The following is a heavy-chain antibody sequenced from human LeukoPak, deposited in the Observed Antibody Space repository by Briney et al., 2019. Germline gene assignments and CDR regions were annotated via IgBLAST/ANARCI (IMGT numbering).Heavy chain of an antibody. J-gene: IGHJ5*02. V-gene: IGHV1-18*04. D-gene: IGHD3-9*01. CDR2: ISAYNGNT. Sequence: ASVKVSCKASGYTFTSYYMHWVRQAPGQGLEWMGWISAYNGNTNYAQKLQGRVTMTTDTSTSTAYMELRSLRSDDTAVYYCARGGYFDWLSPQFDPWGQGTLVTVSS. CDR1: GYTFTSYY. CDR3: ARGGYFDWLSPQFDP.